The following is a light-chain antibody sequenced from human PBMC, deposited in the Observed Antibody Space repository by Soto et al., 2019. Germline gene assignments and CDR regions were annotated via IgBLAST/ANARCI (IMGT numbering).Light chain of an antibody. CDR1: SGHSSYA. J-gene: IGLJ2*01. CDR2: VNSDGSH. Sequence: QSVLTQSPSASASLGASVKLTCTLRSGHSSYAIAWHQQQPEKGPRYLMRVNSDGSHSKGDGIPERFSGSSSGAERYLTISSLQSEDEADYYCQTWGVFGGGTKLTVL. CDR3: QTWGV. V-gene: IGLV4-69*01.